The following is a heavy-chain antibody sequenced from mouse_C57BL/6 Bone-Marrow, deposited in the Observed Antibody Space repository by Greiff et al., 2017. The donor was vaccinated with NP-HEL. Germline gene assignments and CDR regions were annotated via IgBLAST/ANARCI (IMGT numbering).Heavy chain of an antibody. Sequence: QVQLQQSGAELVRPGASVTLSCKASGYTFTDYEMHWVKQTPVHGLEWIGAIDPETGGTAYTQKFKGKAILTADKSSSTAYMELRSLTSEDSADYYSTRTLYGYDRFAYWGQGTLVTVSA. J-gene: IGHJ3*01. CDR3: TRTLYGYDRFAY. CDR1: GYTFTDYE. V-gene: IGHV1-15*01. D-gene: IGHD2-2*01. CDR2: IDPETGGT.